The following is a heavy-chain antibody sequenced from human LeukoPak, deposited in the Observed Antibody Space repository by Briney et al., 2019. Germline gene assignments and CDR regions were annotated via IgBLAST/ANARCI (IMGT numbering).Heavy chain of an antibody. CDR3: TEDYSSGWYGGIDY. V-gene: IGHV3-30*18. CDR1: GFAFSNCG. J-gene: IGHJ4*02. CDR2: ITYDGNTK. D-gene: IGHD6-19*01. Sequence: SGRSLRLSCAASGFAFSNCGMHWVRQAPGKGLEWVAVITYDGNTKYYLDSVKGRFTISRDNSKNTLYLQMSSLRGEDTAVYYCTEDYSSGWYGGIDYWGQGALVTVSS.